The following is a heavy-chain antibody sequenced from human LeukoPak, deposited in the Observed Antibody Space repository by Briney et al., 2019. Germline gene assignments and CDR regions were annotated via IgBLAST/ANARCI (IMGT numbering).Heavy chain of an antibody. V-gene: IGHV6-1*01. D-gene: IGHD3-22*01. CDR3: ARYYDSSGFDY. Sequence: HTLSLTFAISGDSVSSNNSAWNWVRQSPSKGLEWLGRAYYGSKWYNDYDVSVESRITINPHTSKTQFSLQLNSVTPEDTAVYCCARYYDSSGFDYWGRGTLVTVSS. J-gene: IGHJ4*02. CDR1: GDSVSSNNSA. CDR2: AYYGSKWYN.